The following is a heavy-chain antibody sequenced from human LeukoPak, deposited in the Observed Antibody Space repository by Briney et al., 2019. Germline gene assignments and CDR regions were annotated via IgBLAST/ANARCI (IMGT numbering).Heavy chain of an antibody. CDR2: IKQDGSEK. Sequence: GGSLRLSCAASGFTFSSYWMSCVRQAPGKGLEWVANIKQDGSEKYYVDSVKGRFTISRDNAKNSLYLQMNSLRAEDTAVYYCARDQFLGYNWFDPWGQGTLVTVSS. D-gene: IGHD1-26*01. J-gene: IGHJ5*02. CDR3: ARDQFLGYNWFDP. CDR1: GFTFSSYW. V-gene: IGHV3-7*01.